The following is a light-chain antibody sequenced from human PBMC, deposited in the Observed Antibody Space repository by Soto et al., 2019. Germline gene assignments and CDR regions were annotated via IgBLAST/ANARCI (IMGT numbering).Light chain of an antibody. J-gene: IGKJ1*01. Sequence: EIVLTQSPGTLSLSPGESATLSCRASQSVNKNYLDWYQQKPGQAPRLLIYGASNRATGIPDRISGSGSGTDFTLTISRLEPEDSAVYYCQQYGISPRTFGQGTKVDIK. V-gene: IGKV3-20*01. CDR1: QSVNKNY. CDR3: QQYGISPRT. CDR2: GAS.